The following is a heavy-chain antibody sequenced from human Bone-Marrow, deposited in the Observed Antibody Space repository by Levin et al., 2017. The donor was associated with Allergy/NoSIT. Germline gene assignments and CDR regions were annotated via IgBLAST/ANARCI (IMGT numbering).Heavy chain of an antibody. J-gene: IGHJ4*02. CDR3: ARGPSYGSSWAYYFDY. CDR2: IYYIGST. V-gene: IGHV4-59*01. D-gene: IGHD6-13*01. Sequence: SQTLSLPCTVSCGSIRTYHWNWIRQPPGRGLEWIGYIYYIGSTNYNPSLKSRVTISLDRSNNQFSLKLSSVTAADTAVYYCARGPSYGSSWAYYFDYWGQGVLVSVSS. CDR1: CGSIRTYH.